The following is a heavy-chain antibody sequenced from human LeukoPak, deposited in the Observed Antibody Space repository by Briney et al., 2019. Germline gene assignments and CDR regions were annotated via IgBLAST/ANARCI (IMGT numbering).Heavy chain of an antibody. Sequence: GGSLRVSCEASGFTFSSYAMSWVRQAPGKGLEWVSAISDSGSSTYDADSVKGRFTISRDDSKNTLYLQMNSLKTEDTAVYYCTTDPVPATRIDYWGQGTLVTVSS. J-gene: IGHJ4*02. D-gene: IGHD2-2*01. CDR3: TTDPVPATRIDY. CDR1: GFTFSSYA. CDR2: ISDSGSST. V-gene: IGHV3-23*01.